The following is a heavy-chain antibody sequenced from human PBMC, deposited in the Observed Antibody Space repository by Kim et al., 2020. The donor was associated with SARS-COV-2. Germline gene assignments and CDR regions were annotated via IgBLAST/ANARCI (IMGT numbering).Heavy chain of an antibody. CDR1: GFTFGNYA. Sequence: GGSLRLSCAASGFTFGNYAMAWVRQAPEKGLEWVSAIGASGRSTYYADSVKGRFTISRDDSMNTHHLEMNSLGDEDTVTYYCARGTSGYQQDRYFDYWGQGTVVIVSS. CDR2: IGASGRST. D-gene: IGHD5-12*01. J-gene: IGHJ4*02. CDR3: ARGTSGYQQDRYFDY. V-gene: IGHV3-23*01.